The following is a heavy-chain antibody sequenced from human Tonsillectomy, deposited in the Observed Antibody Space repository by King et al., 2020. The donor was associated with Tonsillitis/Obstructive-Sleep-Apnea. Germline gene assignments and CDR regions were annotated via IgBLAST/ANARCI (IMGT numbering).Heavy chain of an antibody. D-gene: IGHD6-6*01. CDR3: ARPPRLNYYYFMDV. Sequence: QLVQSGAVVKKPGASLKISCKGSGYTFTNFWIGWVRQMPGKGLEWVGLIYPGDSDTRYSPSFQGQVTISADKSINTAYLQWSSLKASDTAMYYCARPPRLNYYYFMDVWGEGTTVTVSS. V-gene: IGHV5-51*01. CDR2: IYPGDSDT. CDR1: GYTFTNFW. J-gene: IGHJ6*03.